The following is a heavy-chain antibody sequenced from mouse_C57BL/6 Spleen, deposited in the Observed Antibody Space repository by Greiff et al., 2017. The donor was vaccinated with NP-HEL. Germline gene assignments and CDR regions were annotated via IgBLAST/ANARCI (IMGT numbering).Heavy chain of an antibody. CDR2: INPSTGGT. J-gene: IGHJ4*01. CDR1: GYSFTGYY. Sequence: EVQRVESGPELVKPGASVKISCKASGYSFTGYYMNWVKQSPEKSLEWIGEINPSTGGTTYNQKFKAKATLTVDKSSSTAYMQLKSLTSEDSAVYYCARGGSSHYYAMDYWGQGTSVTVSS. V-gene: IGHV1-42*01. CDR3: ARGGSSHYYAMDY. D-gene: IGHD1-1*01.